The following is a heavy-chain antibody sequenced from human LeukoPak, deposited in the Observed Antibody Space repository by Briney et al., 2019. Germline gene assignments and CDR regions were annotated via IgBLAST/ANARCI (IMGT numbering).Heavy chain of an antibody. CDR1: GYTFTGYY. J-gene: IGHJ3*02. CDR2: INPNSGGT. V-gene: IGHV1-2*04. CDR3: ARDRGVLRYFDGGGGFDI. D-gene: IGHD3-9*01. Sequence: ASVKVSCKASGYTFTGYYMHWVRQAPGQGLEWMGWINPNSGGTNYAQKFQGWVTMTRDTSISTAYMELSRLRSDDTAVYYCARDRGVLRYFDGGGGFDIWGQGTMVTVSS.